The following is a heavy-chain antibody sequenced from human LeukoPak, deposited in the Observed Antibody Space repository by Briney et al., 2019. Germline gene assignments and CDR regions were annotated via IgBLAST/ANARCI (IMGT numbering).Heavy chain of an antibody. J-gene: IGHJ6*02. D-gene: IGHD2-2*01. Sequence: GFLRLSCAASGFTFSSYAMHWVRQAPGKGLEWVAVISYDGSNKYYADSVKGRFTISRDNSKNTLYLQMNSLRAEDTAVYYCARDGGDIVVVPAAKDDYYYGMDVWGQGTTVTVSS. CDR1: GFTFSSYA. V-gene: IGHV3-30*04. CDR3: ARDGGDIVVVPAAKDDYYYGMDV. CDR2: ISYDGSNK.